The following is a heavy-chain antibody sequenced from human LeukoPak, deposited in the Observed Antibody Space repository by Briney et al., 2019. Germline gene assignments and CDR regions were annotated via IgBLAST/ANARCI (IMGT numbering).Heavy chain of an antibody. CDR3: ARDRGNAYRLNWVDP. CDR2: INPDSGGT. J-gene: IGHJ5*02. V-gene: IGHV1-2*02. CDR1: GYTFTGYH. D-gene: IGHD5-24*01. Sequence: ASVTVPCTASGYTFTGYHMHWVRQAPGQGLEWMGWINPDSGGTKYAQKFQGRVTMTRETSISTAYMELSRLRSDDTAVYYCARDRGNAYRLNWVDPWGQGTLVTVSS.